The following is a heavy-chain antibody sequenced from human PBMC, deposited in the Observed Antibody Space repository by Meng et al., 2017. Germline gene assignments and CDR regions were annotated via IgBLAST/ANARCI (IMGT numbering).Heavy chain of an antibody. J-gene: IGHJ4*02. V-gene: IGHV3-15*04. CDR2: IERKSDGGTI. Sequence: EVEVGESGGGLVKPGGSLRLSCVASGLRFTDAWMSWVCQAPGKGLEWVGRIERKSDGGTIYYAAPVKGRFTISRDDSKNTLYLQMDSLINEDTAVYFCATGAAAADHWGQGTLVTVSS. CDR3: ATGAAAADH. D-gene: IGHD6-13*01. CDR1: GLRFTDAW.